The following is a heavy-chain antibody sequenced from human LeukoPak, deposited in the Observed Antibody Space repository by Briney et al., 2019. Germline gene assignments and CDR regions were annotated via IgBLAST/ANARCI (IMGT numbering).Heavy chain of an antibody. J-gene: IGHJ4*02. V-gene: IGHV3-30*04. D-gene: IGHD6-25*01. CDR1: EFTFRTSP. CDR3: ARDPQRGAPDYFDS. CDR2: ISYDGKIK. Sequence: GRSLRLSCAASEFTFRTSPMHWVRQAPGKGLEWVAVISYDGKIKVYADSVKGRFTISRDIAKNMLYLEMNSLRTEDTAVYYCARDPQRGAPDYFDSWGQGTLVTVSS.